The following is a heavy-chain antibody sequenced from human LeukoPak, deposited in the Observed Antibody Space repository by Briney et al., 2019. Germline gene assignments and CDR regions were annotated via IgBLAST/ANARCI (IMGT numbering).Heavy chain of an antibody. Sequence: GGSLRLSCAASGFTFSTYGMHWARQAPGKGLEWVAVISYGGGNKYYADSVKGRFTISRDNSKNTLYLEMNSLRGEDTAVYYCAKAGVDMTTILLYFDYWGQGTLVTVSS. V-gene: IGHV3-30*18. CDR3: AKAGVDMTTILLYFDY. J-gene: IGHJ4*02. CDR1: GFTFSTYG. D-gene: IGHD5-24*01. CDR2: ISYGGGNK.